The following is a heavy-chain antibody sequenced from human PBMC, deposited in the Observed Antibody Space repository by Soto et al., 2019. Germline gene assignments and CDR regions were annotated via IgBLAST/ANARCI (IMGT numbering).Heavy chain of an antibody. V-gene: IGHV3-74*01. J-gene: IGHJ4*02. CDR3: TRETFGAGDY. D-gene: IGHD3-10*01. Sequence: EVQLVESGGGLVQPGGSLRLSCRDSGFTFSGDWMHWVRQAPGKGLDWVSRIDPYDTGISYADSVKGSFTISRDNAQSTRYLQINSLRPEDTAVYYCTRETFGAGDYWGQGTLVTVSS. CDR1: GFTFSGDW. CDR2: IDPYDTGI.